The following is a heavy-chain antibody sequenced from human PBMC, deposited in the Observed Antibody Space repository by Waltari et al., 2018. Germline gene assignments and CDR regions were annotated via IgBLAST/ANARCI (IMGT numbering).Heavy chain of an antibody. Sequence: QVQLVQSGAEVKKPGASVKVSCKASGYTFTSYGISWVRQAPGQGLEGMGWISAYNGNTNYAQKLQGRVTMTTDTSTSTAYMELRSLRSDDTAVYYCARDPQTRQQLVRSWFDPWGQGTLVTVSS. CDR2: ISAYNGNT. D-gene: IGHD6-13*01. CDR3: ARDPQTRQQLVRSWFDP. V-gene: IGHV1-18*01. CDR1: GYTFTSYG. J-gene: IGHJ5*02.